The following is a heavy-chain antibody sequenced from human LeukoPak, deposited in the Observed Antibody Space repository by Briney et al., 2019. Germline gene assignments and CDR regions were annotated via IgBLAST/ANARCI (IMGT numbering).Heavy chain of an antibody. CDR1: GFTFHNYA. CDR3: AKSAGFFDSVTYRYFDS. D-gene: IGHD4-17*01. J-gene: IGHJ4*02. V-gene: IGHV3-23*01. CDR2: TGGGGATT. Sequence: PGGSLRLSCAASGFTFHNYAMNWVRQSPGNGLEWVSATGGGGATTYYADSVKGRFTISRDNPKNTLYLQMNSLTAEDSAVYYCAKSAGFFDSVTYRYFDSWGQGTLVTVSS.